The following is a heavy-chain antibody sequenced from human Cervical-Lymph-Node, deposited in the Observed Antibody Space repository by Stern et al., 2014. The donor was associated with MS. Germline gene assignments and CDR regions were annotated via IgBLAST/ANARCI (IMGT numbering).Heavy chain of an antibody. CDR3: ARVHSGYDWFDY. V-gene: IGHV4-4*02. CDR1: GGSISETNW. J-gene: IGHJ4*02. D-gene: IGHD5-12*01. Sequence: QVQLQESGPGLVKPSGTLSLTCAVSGGSISETNWWSWVRQPPGKGLEGIGEIYHSETTNYNSSLKSRVTLSIDNPKTQFSRERVSETAADTAVYFCARVHSGYDWFDYWGQGTLVTVSS. CDR2: IYHSETT.